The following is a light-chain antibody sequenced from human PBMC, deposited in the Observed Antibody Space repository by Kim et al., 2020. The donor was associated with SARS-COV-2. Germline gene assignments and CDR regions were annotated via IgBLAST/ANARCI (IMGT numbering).Light chain of an antibody. CDR1: QSVSSVN. Sequence: LSPGERATLSCRASQSVSSVNLAWYQQKPGQAPRLVIFGASNRATGISDRFSGSGSGTDFTLTISRLEAEDFAVYYCEQYGTSPYTFGQGTKLEI. CDR2: GAS. V-gene: IGKV3-20*01. CDR3: EQYGTSPYT. J-gene: IGKJ2*01.